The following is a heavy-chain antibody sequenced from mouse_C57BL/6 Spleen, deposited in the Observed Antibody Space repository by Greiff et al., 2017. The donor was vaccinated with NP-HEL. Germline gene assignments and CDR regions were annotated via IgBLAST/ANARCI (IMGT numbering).Heavy chain of an antibody. CDR1: GYTFTDYY. J-gene: IGHJ4*01. CDR3: ARGLLRVYAMDY. V-gene: IGHV1-26*01. CDR2: INPNNGGT. D-gene: IGHD2-3*01. Sequence: SGPELVKPGASVKISCKASGYTFTDYYMNWVKQSHGKSLEWIGDINPNNGGTSYNQKFKGKATLTVDKSSSTAYMELRSLTSEDSAVYYCARGLLRVYAMDYWGQGTSVTVSS.